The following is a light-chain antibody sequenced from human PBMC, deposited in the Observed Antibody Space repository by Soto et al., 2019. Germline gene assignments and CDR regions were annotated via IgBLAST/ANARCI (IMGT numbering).Light chain of an antibody. V-gene: IGLV1-44*01. CDR1: SSNIGSQT. CDR3: AAWDGSLNGLYV. J-gene: IGLJ1*01. Sequence: QSVLTQPPSASGAPGQWVTISCSGSSSNIGSQTVSWYQQLPGAAPKLLIFTNNQRPSGVPDRFSASKSGTSASLAISGLQSEDEADYYCAAWDGSLNGLYVFGTGTKLTVL. CDR2: TNN.